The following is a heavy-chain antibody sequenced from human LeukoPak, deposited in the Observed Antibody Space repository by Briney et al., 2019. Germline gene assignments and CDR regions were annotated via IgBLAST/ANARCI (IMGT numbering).Heavy chain of an antibody. J-gene: IGHJ4*02. Sequence: SVKVSCKASGGTFSSYAISWVRQAPGQGLEWMGGIIPIFGTANYAQKFQGRVTITTDESTSTAYMELSSLRSEDTAVYYCARPRFLTLHYFDYWGQGTLVTVSS. CDR3: ARPRFLTLHYFDY. CDR2: IIPIFGTA. D-gene: IGHD3-3*01. V-gene: IGHV1-69*05. CDR1: GGTFSSYA.